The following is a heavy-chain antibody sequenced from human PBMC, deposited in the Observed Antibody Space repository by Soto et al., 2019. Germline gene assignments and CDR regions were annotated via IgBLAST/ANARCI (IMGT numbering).Heavy chain of an antibody. Sequence: PGGSLRLSCAASGFSFSSYSMNWVRQAPGKGLEWVGRIKSKTDGGTTDYAAPVKGRFTISRDDSKNTLYLQMNSLKTEDTAVYYCTTDYYDILTGPKGFDPWGQGTLVTVSS. CDR1: GFSFSSYS. CDR3: TTDYYDILTGPKGFDP. V-gene: IGHV3-15*07. CDR2: IKSKTDGGTT. D-gene: IGHD3-9*01. J-gene: IGHJ5*02.